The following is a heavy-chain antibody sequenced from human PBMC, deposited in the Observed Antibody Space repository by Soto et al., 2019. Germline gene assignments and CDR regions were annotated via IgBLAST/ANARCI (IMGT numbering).Heavy chain of an antibody. Sequence: QVQLQQSGPGLVTPSQTLSLTCAISWASVPSNSAAWHWISQSPSRGLEWLGRTYYRSKWYSDYAVSVKRRITIHPDTSKIQFALQLSSVTPDDTAVYYCARDKQLSGTYAFDIWGQGTMVTVSS. V-gene: IGHV6-1*01. D-gene: IGHD1-26*01. J-gene: IGHJ3*02. CDR3: ARDKQLSGTYAFDI. CDR2: TYYRSKWYS. CDR1: WASVPSNSAA.